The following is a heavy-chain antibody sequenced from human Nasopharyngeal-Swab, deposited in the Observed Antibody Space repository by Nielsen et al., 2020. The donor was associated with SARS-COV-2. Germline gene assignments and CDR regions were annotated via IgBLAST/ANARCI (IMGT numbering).Heavy chain of an antibody. Sequence: GESLKISCAAPGFTFSSYDMHWVRQATGKGLEWVSAIGTAGDTYYPGSVKGRFTISRENAKNSLYLQMNSLRAGDTAVYYCAREVARLRAFDIWGQGTMVTVSS. V-gene: IGHV3-13*01. CDR2: IGTAGDT. CDR1: GFTFSSYD. J-gene: IGHJ3*02. CDR3: AREVARLRAFDI. D-gene: IGHD5-12*01.